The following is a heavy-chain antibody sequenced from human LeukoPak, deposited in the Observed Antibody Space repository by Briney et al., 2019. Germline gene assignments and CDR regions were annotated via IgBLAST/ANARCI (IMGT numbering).Heavy chain of an antibody. CDR1: GYTLTELS. J-gene: IGHJ4*02. Sequence: GASVKVSCKVSGYTLTELSMHWVRQAPGKGLEWMGGFDPEDGETIYAQKFQGRVTMTEDTSTDTAYMELSSLRSEDTAVYYCATSSDYSSGWYYFDYWGQGTLVTVSS. CDR2: FDPEDGET. CDR3: ATSSDYSSGWYYFDY. D-gene: IGHD6-19*01. V-gene: IGHV1-24*01.